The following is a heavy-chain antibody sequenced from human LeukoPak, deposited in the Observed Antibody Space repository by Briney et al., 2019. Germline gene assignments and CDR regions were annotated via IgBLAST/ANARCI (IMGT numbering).Heavy chain of an antibody. CDR3: ARERVGSGWYDY. Sequence: ASVKVSCKASGYTFTNYAMNWVRQAPGQGLEWMGWISAYNGNTNYAQKLQGRVTMTTDTSTSTAYMELRSLRSDDTAVYYCARERVGSGWYDYWGQGTLVTVSS. V-gene: IGHV1-18*01. D-gene: IGHD6-19*01. J-gene: IGHJ4*02. CDR1: GYTFTNYA. CDR2: ISAYNGNT.